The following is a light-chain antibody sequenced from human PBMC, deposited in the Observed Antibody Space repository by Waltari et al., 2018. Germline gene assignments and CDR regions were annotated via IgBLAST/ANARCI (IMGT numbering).Light chain of an antibody. CDR3: QQYDNVRLT. CDR1: PDINNY. Sequence: DIQMTQSPSSLSASVGDRVTITCQANPDINNYLNWYQQKPGKAPKLLINDASNLEAGGASRFSGSGFGTDFTFTISSLQPEDIATYYCQQYDNVRLTFGGGTKVEI. CDR2: DAS. J-gene: IGKJ4*01. V-gene: IGKV1-33*01.